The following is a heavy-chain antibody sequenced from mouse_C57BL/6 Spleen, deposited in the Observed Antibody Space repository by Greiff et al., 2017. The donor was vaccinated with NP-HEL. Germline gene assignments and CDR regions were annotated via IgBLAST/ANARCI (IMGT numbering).Heavy chain of an antibody. V-gene: IGHV1-15*01. D-gene: IGHD1-1*01. Sequence: QVQLKQSGAELVRPGASVTLSCKASGYTFTDYEMHWVKQTPVHGLEWIGAIDPETGGTAYNQKFKGKAILTADKSSSTAYMELRSLTSEDSAVYYCTCGSSPCYFDYWGQGTTLTVSS. CDR3: TCGSSPCYFDY. CDR1: GYTFTDYE. J-gene: IGHJ2*01. CDR2: IDPETGGT.